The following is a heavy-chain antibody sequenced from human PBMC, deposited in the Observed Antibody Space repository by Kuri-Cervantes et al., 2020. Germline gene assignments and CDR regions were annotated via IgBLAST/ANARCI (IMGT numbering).Heavy chain of an antibody. CDR1: GGSISSGGYY. CDR3: ARDRYYDRSGQLDP. V-gene: IGHV4-31*03. Sequence: SETLSLTCTVSGGSISSGGYYWSWIRQHPGKGLEWIGYIYYSGSTYYNPSLKSRVTISVDTSKNQFSLKLSSVTAADTAVYYCARDRYYDRSGQLDPWGQGTLVTVSS. D-gene: IGHD3-22*01. CDR2: IYYSGST. J-gene: IGHJ5*02.